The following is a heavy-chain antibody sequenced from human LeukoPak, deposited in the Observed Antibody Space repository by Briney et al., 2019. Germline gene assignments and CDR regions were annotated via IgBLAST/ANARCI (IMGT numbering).Heavy chain of an antibody. V-gene: IGHV4-39*07. Sequence: SETLSLTCTVSGGSISSRSYYWGWIRQPPGKGLEWIGSIYYSGSTYYNPSLKSRVTISVDTSKNQFSLKLSSVTAADTAVYYCARRFVGYDSTWGASDIWGQGTMVTVSS. CDR2: IYYSGST. CDR1: GGSISSRSYY. CDR3: ARRFVGYDSTWGASDI. D-gene: IGHD3-22*01. J-gene: IGHJ3*02.